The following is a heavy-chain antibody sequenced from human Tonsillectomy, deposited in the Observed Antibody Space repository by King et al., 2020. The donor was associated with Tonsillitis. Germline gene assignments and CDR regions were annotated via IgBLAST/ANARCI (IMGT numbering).Heavy chain of an antibody. CDR1: GFIFSNYW. CDR2: ISGSGGST. CDR3: AKVYCTNGVCYHIDY. J-gene: IGHJ4*02. D-gene: IGHD2-8*01. Sequence: QLVQSGGGLVQPGGSLRLSCAASGFIFSNYWMTWVRQAPGKGLEWVSAISGSGGSTYYADSVKGRFTISRDNSKNTLYLQMNSLRAEDTAVYYCAKVYCTNGVCYHIDYWGQGTLVTVSS. V-gene: IGHV3-23*04.